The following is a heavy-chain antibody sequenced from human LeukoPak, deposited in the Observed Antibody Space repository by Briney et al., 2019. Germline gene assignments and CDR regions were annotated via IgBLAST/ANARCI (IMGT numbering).Heavy chain of an antibody. CDR2: ISGDGRST. V-gene: IGHV3-23*01. CDR1: GFTFSSYT. D-gene: IGHD4-17*01. J-gene: IGHJ4*02. Sequence: GGSLRLSCAASGFTFSSYTMNWVRQAPGKGLEWVSGISGDGRSTNYADSVKGRFTISRDNAKNSLYLQMNSLRAEDTGVYYCARRTTGDDYWGQGTLVTVSS. CDR3: ARRTTGDDY.